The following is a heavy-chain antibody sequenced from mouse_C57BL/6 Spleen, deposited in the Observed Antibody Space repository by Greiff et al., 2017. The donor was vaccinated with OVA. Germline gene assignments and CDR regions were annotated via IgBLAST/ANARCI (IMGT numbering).Heavy chain of an antibody. D-gene: IGHD2-4*01. CDR3: ARDDYDRGAMDY. CDR2: IYPGSGST. Sequence: QVQLQQLGAELVKPGASVKMSCKASGYTFTSYWITWVKQRPGQGLEWIGDIYPGSGSTNYNEKFKSKATLTVDTSSSTAYMQLSSLTSEDSAVYYCARDDYDRGAMDYWGQGTSVTVSS. CDR1: GYTFTSYW. V-gene: IGHV1-55*01. J-gene: IGHJ4*01.